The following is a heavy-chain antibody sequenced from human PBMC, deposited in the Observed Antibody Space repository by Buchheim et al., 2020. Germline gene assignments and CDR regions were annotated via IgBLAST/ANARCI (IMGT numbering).Heavy chain of an antibody. CDR2: ISYDGSNK. J-gene: IGHJ4*02. CDR3: ARSGGDYSNYLYYFDY. CDR1: GFTFSSYP. D-gene: IGHD4-11*01. Sequence: QVQLVESGGGVVQPGRSLRLSCAASGFTFSSYPVHWVRQAPGKGLEWVAFISYDGSNKYYADSVKGRFTISRDNSKHTLYLEMNSLRAEDTAVYYCARSGGDYSNYLYYFDYWGQGTL. V-gene: IGHV3-30-3*01.